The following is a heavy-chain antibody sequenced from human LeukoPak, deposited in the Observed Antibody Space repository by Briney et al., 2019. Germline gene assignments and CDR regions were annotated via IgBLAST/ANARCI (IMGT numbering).Heavy chain of an antibody. CDR3: ARDHNIVVVPAALGDY. V-gene: IGHV1-46*01. Sequence: ASVKVSCKASGYTFTSYYMHWVRQAPGQELEWMGIINPSGGSTSYAQKFQGRVTMTRDTSTSTVYMELSSLRSEDTAVYYCARDHNIVVVPAALGDYWGQGTLVTVSS. J-gene: IGHJ4*02. CDR1: GYTFTSYY. D-gene: IGHD2-2*01. CDR2: INPSGGST.